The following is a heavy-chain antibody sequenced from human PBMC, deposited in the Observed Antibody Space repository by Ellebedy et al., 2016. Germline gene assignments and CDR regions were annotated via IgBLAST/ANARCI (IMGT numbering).Heavy chain of an antibody. CDR3: ARADVFYYGMDV. D-gene: IGHD5/OR15-5a*01. V-gene: IGHV4-59*11. J-gene: IGHJ6*02. CDR1: GASISSHY. Sequence: SETLSLXXTPSGASISSHYRSWISQPPGKGLEWIGYIYYSGSTNYNPSLKSRVTISVDTSKNQFSLKLSSVTAADTAVYYCARADVFYYGMDVWGQGTTVTVSS. CDR2: IYYSGST.